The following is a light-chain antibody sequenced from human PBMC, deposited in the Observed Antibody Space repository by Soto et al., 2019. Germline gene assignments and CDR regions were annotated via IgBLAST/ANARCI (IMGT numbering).Light chain of an antibody. CDR2: DAT. J-gene: IGLJ2*01. V-gene: IGLV2-14*03. CDR1: TSDVGAYNY. Sequence: QSALTQPASVSGSPGQSITISCTGTTSDVGAYNYVSWYQHLLGKAPKLMIYDATNRPSGVSNRFSGSKSGNTASLTISGLQAEDEANYYCSSYASSNTVIFGGGTKLIVL. CDR3: SSYASSNTVI.